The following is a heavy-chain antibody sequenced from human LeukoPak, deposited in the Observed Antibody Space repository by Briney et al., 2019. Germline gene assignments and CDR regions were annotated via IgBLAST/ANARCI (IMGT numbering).Heavy chain of an antibody. V-gene: IGHV3-23*01. CDR3: AKDTRDILTGYYNTAFDY. D-gene: IGHD3-9*01. CDR2: IRGSGVST. CDR1: GFTFKNYD. Sequence: SGGSLRLSCEASGFTFKNYDMTWVRQAPGKGLEWVSGIRGSGVSTSYADSVKGWFTISRDNAKNSLYLQMNSLRAEDTALYYCAKDTRDILTGYYNTAFDYWGQGTLVTVSS. J-gene: IGHJ4*02.